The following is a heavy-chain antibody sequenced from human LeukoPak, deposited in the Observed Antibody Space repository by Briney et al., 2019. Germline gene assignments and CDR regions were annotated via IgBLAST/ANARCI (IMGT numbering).Heavy chain of an antibody. CDR3: ARGPLPRWFDP. J-gene: IGHJ5*02. Sequence: PGGSLRLSCAASGFTSSSYAMHWVRQAPGKGLEWVANIRQDGTEKYYVDSLKGRFTISRDNAKNSLYLQMNSLRAEDTAVYYCARGPLPRWFDPWGQGTLVTVSS. CDR1: GFTSSSYA. CDR2: IRQDGTEK. V-gene: IGHV3-7*01.